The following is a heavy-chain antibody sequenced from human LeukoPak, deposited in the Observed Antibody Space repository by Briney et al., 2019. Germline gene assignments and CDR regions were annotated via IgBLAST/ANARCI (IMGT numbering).Heavy chain of an antibody. CDR1: GFSFSSYS. CDR2: ISGDGNAK. V-gene: IGHV3-48*01. D-gene: IGHD3-10*02. CDR3: ARDYVQALDY. Sequence: GGSLPLPHAASGFSFSSYSINWVRQAPGKGLEWVSYISGDGNAKHYTDSVKGRFTISRDNAKNALYLQMNSLRAEDTAVYFCARDYVQALDYWGHGSLVTVSS. J-gene: IGHJ4*01.